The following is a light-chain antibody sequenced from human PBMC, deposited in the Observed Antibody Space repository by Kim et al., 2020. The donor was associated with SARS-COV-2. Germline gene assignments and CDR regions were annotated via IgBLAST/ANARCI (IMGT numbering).Light chain of an antibody. CDR1: QTVSAKY. Sequence: SPGERATLPCRATQTVSAKYLAWYQQKPGQAPRLLIRGSFTRAPGVPDRFNGTGSGTDFMLTISSLEPEDSAVYYCQQYGDSPPWTFGQGTKLEI. CDR3: QQYGDSPPWT. CDR2: GSF. V-gene: IGKV3-20*01. J-gene: IGKJ2*02.